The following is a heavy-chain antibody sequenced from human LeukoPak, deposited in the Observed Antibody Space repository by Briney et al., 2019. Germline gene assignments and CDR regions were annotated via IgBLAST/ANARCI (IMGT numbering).Heavy chain of an antibody. CDR3: ARLLASGTLDQ. J-gene: IGHJ4*02. CDR1: GGSMNNYY. CDR2: IYYSGST. D-gene: IGHD3-3*01. V-gene: IGHV4-59*08. Sequence: SETLSLTCTVSGGSMNNYYWSWIRQPREKGLEWMGYIYYSGSTKCSPSLQSRVIISVDTSKNQFSLNLTSVTAADTAVYYCARLLASGTLDQWGQGTLVTVSS.